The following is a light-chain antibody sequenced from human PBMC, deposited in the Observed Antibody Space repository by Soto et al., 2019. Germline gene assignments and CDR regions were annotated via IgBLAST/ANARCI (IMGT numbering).Light chain of an antibody. CDR2: GAS. Sequence: DIQMTQSPSSLSASVGDRVTITCQASQDIRKYLSWYQQKRGRAPKLLIYGASYLGTGVPSRFSGTGYGTDFTFTISSLQPEDIATYYCQHYDHLPPFTFGPGTKVAI. J-gene: IGKJ3*01. CDR1: QDIRKY. CDR3: QHYDHLPPFT. V-gene: IGKV1-33*01.